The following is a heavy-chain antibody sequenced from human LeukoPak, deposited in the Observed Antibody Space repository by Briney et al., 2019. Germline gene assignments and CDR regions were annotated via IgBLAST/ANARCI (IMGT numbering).Heavy chain of an antibody. CDR1: AFTLSTFA. CDR3: AKVPHRSVPVTVY. CDR2: ISGSGGST. V-gene: IGHV3-23*01. D-gene: IGHD6-19*01. J-gene: IGHJ4*02. Sequence: PAGSLRRSCAASAFTLSTFAMSWVRQAPGKGMEWGSGISGSGGSTFYADSVKGRFTISRDNSRNTLYLQTNSLRAEDTAVYYCAKVPHRSVPVTVYWGQETLVTVS.